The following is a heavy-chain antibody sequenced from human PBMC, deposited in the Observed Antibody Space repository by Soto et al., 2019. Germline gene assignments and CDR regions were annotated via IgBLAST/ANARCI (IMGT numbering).Heavy chain of an antibody. CDR1: GFTFSSYA. CDR2: ISGSGGST. CDR3: AKRIAAAGIYYYGMDV. V-gene: IGHV3-23*01. Sequence: GGSLRLSCAASGFTFSSYAMSWVRQAPGKGLEWVSAISGSGGSTYYADSVKGRFTISRDNSKNTLYLQMNSPRAEDTAVYYCAKRIAAAGIYYYGMDVWGQGTTVTVSS. J-gene: IGHJ6*02. D-gene: IGHD6-13*01.